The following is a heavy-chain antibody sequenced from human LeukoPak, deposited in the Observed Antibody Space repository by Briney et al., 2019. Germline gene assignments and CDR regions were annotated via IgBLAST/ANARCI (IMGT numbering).Heavy chain of an antibody. CDR2: IHSGGGST. CDR3: ARDGTHHSWDY. J-gene: IGHJ4*02. Sequence: GASVKVSCKASGYTFTNYYMHWVRQAPGQGLEWMGIIHSGGGSTTYAQNFQGRVTMTRDTSTSTVYMEVSSLRFEDTAVYYCARDGTHHSWDYWGQGTLVTVSS. V-gene: IGHV1-46*01. CDR1: GYTFTNYY. D-gene: IGHD1-1*01.